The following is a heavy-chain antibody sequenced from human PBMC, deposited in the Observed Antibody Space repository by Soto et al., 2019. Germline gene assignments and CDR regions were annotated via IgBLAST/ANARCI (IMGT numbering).Heavy chain of an antibody. CDR2: IYYSGST. D-gene: IGHD3-22*01. CDR1: GGSVSSGSYY. J-gene: IGHJ3*02. Sequence: QVQLQESGPGLVKPSETLSLTCTVSGGSVSSGSYYWSWIRQPPGKGLEWIGYIYYSGSTNYNPSLKSRVTISVDTSKNQFSLKLSSVTAADTAVYYCARDSNYYDSRGYGLTKMNDAFDIWGQGTMVTVSS. V-gene: IGHV4-61*01. CDR3: ARDSNYYDSRGYGLTKMNDAFDI.